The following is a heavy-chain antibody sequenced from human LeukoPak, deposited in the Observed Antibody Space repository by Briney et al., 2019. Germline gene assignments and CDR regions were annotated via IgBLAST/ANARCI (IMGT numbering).Heavy chain of an antibody. Sequence: GGSLRLSCAASGFDFSTYAMSWVRQAPGKGLEWVSGISGSGDTTYYADSVKGRFTISRDNSKNMLYLQIKSLGAEDTAIYYCAKLDGSGAGSSRPPIDYWGQGSLVTVSS. D-gene: IGHD3-10*01. CDR3: AKLDGSGAGSSRPPIDY. CDR2: ISGSGDTT. V-gene: IGHV3-23*01. J-gene: IGHJ4*02. CDR1: GFDFSTYA.